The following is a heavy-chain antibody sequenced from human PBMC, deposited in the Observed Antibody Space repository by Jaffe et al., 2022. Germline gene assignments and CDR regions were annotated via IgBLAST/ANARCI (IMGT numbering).Heavy chain of an antibody. CDR1: GFTFSSYA. CDR3: AKVGSNNQLVKYEFDY. J-gene: IGHJ4*02. V-gene: IGHV3-23*01. D-gene: IGHD2-2*01. CDR2: ITGSGGST. Sequence: EVQLLESGGGLVQPGGSLRLSCAASGFTFSSYAINWVRQAPGKGLEWVSGITGSGGSTYYADSVKGRFTVSRDNSKNTLYLQMNSLRAEDTAVYYCAKVGSNNQLVKYEFDYWGQGTLVTVSS.